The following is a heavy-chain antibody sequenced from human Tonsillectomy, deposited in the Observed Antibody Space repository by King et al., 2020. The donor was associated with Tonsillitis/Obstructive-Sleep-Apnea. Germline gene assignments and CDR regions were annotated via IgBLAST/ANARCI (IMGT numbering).Heavy chain of an antibody. CDR1: GFTFSSYG. CDR3: AKEMATPVPFDI. J-gene: IGHJ3*02. D-gene: IGHD5-24*01. CDR2: ISYDGSNK. V-gene: IGHV3-30*18. Sequence: VQLVESGGGVVQPGRSLRLSCAASGFTFSSYGMHWVRQAPGKGLEWVAVISYDGSNKYYADSVKGRFTISRDNSKKTLYLQMNSLRAEDTAVYYCAKEMATPVPFDIWGQGTMVTVSS.